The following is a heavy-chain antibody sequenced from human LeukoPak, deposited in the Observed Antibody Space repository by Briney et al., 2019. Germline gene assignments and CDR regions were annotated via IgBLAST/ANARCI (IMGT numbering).Heavy chain of an antibody. J-gene: IGHJ3*02. V-gene: IGHV1-69*05. Sequence: ASVKVSCKASGGTFSSYAISWVRQAPGQGLEWMGGIIPIFGTANYAQKFQGRVTITTDESTSTAYMELSSLRSEDTAVYYCARDGYSSSPDAFDIWGQGTMVTVSS. D-gene: IGHD6-13*01. CDR3: ARDGYSSSPDAFDI. CDR2: IIPIFGTA. CDR1: GGTFSSYA.